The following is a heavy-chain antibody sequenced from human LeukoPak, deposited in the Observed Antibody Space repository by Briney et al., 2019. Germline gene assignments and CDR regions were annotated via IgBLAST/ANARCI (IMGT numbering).Heavy chain of an antibody. V-gene: IGHV3-30*04. Sequence: GTSPRLSCAVSGFTFTSYAIHWVRQAPGKGLEWVALISYNGGYKYYADSVEGRFTISRDNSKNTVYLQMNSLRPEDTAMYYYARDLSGISGYYEAAFDYWGQGILVTVSS. CDR2: ISYNGGYK. CDR1: GFTFTSYA. D-gene: IGHD5-12*01. CDR3: ARDLSGISGYYEAAFDY. J-gene: IGHJ4*02.